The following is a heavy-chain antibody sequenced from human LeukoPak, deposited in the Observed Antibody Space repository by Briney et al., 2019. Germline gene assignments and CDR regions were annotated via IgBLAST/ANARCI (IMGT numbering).Heavy chain of an antibody. D-gene: IGHD3-22*01. CDR2: INPSGGST. Sequence: ASVKVSCKASGYTFSNYGISWVRQAPGQGLEWMGIINPSGGSTSYAQKFQGRVTMTRDTSTSTVYMELSSLRSEDTAVYYCAREQTPHYYYDSSGYYDFDYWGQGTLVTVSS. CDR1: GYTFSNYG. V-gene: IGHV1-46*01. CDR3: AREQTPHYYYDSSGYYDFDY. J-gene: IGHJ4*02.